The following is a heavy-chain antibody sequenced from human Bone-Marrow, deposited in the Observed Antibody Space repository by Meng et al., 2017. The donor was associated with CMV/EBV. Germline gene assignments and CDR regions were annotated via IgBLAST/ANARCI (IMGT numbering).Heavy chain of an antibody. D-gene: IGHD3-10*01. CDR3: STEKRSYQQASTYYDKDV. CDR2: IKSKIDGGTT. V-gene: IGHV3-15*01. CDR1: GFTFSNAW. J-gene: IGHJ6*02. Sequence: GESLKISCAASGFTFSNAWMNWVRQAPGKGLEWVGRIKSKIDGGTTDYAAPVKDRFTISRDDSENTLYLQMNSLKIEDTAVYYCSTEKRSYQQASTYYDKDVWGQGTTVTVSS.